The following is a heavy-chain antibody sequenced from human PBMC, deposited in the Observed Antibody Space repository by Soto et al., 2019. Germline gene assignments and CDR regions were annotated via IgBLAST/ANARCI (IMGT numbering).Heavy chain of an antibody. CDR2: INPNSGGT. V-gene: IGHV1-2*04. CDR1: GYTFTGYY. J-gene: IGHJ3*02. D-gene: IGHD3-22*01. CDR3: ARESSSGYYAGDAFDI. Sequence: ASVNVSCKASGYTFTGYYMHWVRQAPGQGLEWMGWINPNSGGTNYAQKFQGWVTMTRDTSISTAYMELSRLRSDDTAVYYCARESSSGYYAGDAFDIWGQGTMVTVSS.